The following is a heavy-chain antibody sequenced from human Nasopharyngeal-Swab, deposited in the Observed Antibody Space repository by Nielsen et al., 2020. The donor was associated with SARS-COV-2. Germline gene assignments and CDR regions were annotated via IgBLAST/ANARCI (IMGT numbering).Heavy chain of an antibody. Sequence: ASVKVSCKVSGYRFTDISMHWVRQAPGKGLEGMGGFDPEHNEKNYAQKFQGRVTMTEDTSTDTAYMEPSSLTSEDTAVYYCAGETGDFWSGYEYWGQGTLVSVSS. CDR3: AGETGDFWSGYEY. CDR2: FDPEHNEK. V-gene: IGHV1-24*01. CDR1: GYRFTDIS. J-gene: IGHJ4*02. D-gene: IGHD3-3*01.